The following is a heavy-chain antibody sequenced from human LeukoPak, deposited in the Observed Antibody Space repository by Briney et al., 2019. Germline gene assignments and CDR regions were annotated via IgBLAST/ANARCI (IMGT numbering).Heavy chain of an antibody. J-gene: IGHJ4*02. CDR3: ARAPYYDFWSGKYYFDY. D-gene: IGHD3-3*01. Sequence: SETLSLTCTVSGGSISSYYWSWIRQPPGKGLEWIGYIYYSGSTNYNPSLKSRDTISVDTSKNQFSLKLSSVTAADTAVYYCARAPYYDFWSGKYYFDYWGQGTLVTVSS. CDR2: IYYSGST. V-gene: IGHV4-59*01. CDR1: GGSISSYY.